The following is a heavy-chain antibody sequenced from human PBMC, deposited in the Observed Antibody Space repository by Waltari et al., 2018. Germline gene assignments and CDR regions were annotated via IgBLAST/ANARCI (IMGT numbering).Heavy chain of an antibody. J-gene: IGHJ4*02. CDR2: IFTSGIT. Sequence: QVQLQESGPGLVKPLETLSLTCSVSGGSIRGYYWSWIRQPAGKGLEWIGHIFTSGITKYNPSLKSRVTMSVDTSKTQFSLKLTSVTAADTAVYYCARESGDYSPFDNWGQGTLVTVSS. V-gene: IGHV4-4*07. CDR3: ARESGDYSPFDN. D-gene: IGHD4-17*01. CDR1: GGSIRGYY.